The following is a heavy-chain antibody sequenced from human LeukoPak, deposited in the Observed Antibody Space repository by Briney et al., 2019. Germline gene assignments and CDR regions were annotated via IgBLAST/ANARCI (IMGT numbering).Heavy chain of an antibody. CDR1: GGSISSSSYY. CDR2: IYYSGST. J-gene: IGHJ3*02. D-gene: IGHD3-10*01. CDR3: ARVSGTYVSYDI. Sequence: SEALSLTCTVSGGSISSSSYYWGWIRQPPGKGLEWIGSIYYSGSTYYNPSLKSRVTISVDTSKNQFSLKLSSVTAADTAVYYCARVSGTYVSYDIWGQGTMVTVSS. V-gene: IGHV4-39*07.